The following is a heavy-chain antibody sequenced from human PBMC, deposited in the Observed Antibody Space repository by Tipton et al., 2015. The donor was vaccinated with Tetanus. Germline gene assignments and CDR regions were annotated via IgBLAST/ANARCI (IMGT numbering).Heavy chain of an antibody. CDR3: ARANYDFPKKGPFDS. J-gene: IGHJ4*02. CDR1: GDSISSGPYS. CDR2: IYYSGTS. V-gene: IGHV4-31*03. Sequence: TLSLTCTVSGDSISSGPYSWSWLRQHPGKGLELIGYIYYSGTSYISPSLTRRVSIAVDTSRNQFSLNLTSVTAADTAVYYCARANYDFPKKGPFDSWGQGTLVIVSS. D-gene: IGHD3-3*01.